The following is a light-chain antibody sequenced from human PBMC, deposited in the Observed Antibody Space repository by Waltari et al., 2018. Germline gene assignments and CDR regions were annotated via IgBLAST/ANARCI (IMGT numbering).Light chain of an antibody. V-gene: IGKV1-39*01. CDR2: AAS. J-gene: IGKJ4*01. CDR1: QSISSY. CDR3: QQSYSTPLT. Sequence: DIQMTQSPSSLSASVGDRVTITCRASQSISSYLNWYQQKPGKAPKLLISAASTLQGGVLSRIIGSGSGTDFSLTITSLQPEDFATYYCQQSYSTPLTFGGGTKVEIK.